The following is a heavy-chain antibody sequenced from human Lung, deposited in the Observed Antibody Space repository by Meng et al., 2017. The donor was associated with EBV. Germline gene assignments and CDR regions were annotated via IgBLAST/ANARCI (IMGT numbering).Heavy chain of an antibody. CDR3: ARDKIAVAGITGDD. Sequence: QVQLVHSGSESKKPGXSVKVSXKASGYTFTSYAMNWVRQAPGQGLEWMGWITTNTGNPTYAQGFTGRFVFSLDSSVSTAYLQISSLKAEDTAVYYCARDKIAVAGITGDDWGQGTLVTVSS. J-gene: IGHJ4*02. CDR1: GYTFTSYA. V-gene: IGHV7-4-1*02. CDR2: ITTNTGNP. D-gene: IGHD6-19*01.